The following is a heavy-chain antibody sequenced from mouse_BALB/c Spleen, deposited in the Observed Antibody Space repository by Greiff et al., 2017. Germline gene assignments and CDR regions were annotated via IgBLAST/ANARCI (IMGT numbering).Heavy chain of an antibody. D-gene: IGHD2-1*01. J-gene: IGHJ2*01. Sequence: EVMLVESGGGLVKPGGSLKLSCAASGFTFSDYYMYWVRQTPEKRLEWVATISDGGSYTYYPDSVKGRFTISRDNAKNNLYLQMSSLKSEDTAMYYCARDGNSLVDYWGQGTTLTVSS. CDR1: GFTFSDYY. V-gene: IGHV5-4*02. CDR3: ARDGNSLVDY. CDR2: ISDGGSYT.